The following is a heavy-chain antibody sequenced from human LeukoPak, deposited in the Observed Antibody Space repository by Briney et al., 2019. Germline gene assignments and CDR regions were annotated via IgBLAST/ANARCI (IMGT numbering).Heavy chain of an antibody. CDR3: AKGAFDYIEIAYFDY. CDR2: LIGSSGAT. J-gene: IGHJ4*02. D-gene: IGHD5-12*01. CDR1: GFTFSNYV. Sequence: PGGSLRLSCAASGFTFSNYVMNWVRQAPGKGLEWVAVLIGSSGATDYADSVKGRFTISRDNSKNTLFLQMNSLRAEDTAIYYCAKGAFDYIEIAYFDYWGQGALVTVSS. V-gene: IGHV3-23*01.